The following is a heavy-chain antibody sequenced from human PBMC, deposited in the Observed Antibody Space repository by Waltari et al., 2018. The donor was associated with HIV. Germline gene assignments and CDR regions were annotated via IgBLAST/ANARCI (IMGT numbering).Heavy chain of an antibody. Sequence: QVQLVESGGGLVQPGGSLRLSCAASGFIFRAFAIHCVRQAPGKGLEWVAVISRDGSSKYYADSVQGRFTISRDNSKNSLHLHMNSLRPKDTAVYYCAREGVVAAPFDFWGLGTLVTVSS. CDR1: GFIFRAFA. J-gene: IGHJ4*02. D-gene: IGHD2-15*01. CDR3: AREGVVAAPFDF. CDR2: ISRDGSSK. V-gene: IGHV3-30*01.